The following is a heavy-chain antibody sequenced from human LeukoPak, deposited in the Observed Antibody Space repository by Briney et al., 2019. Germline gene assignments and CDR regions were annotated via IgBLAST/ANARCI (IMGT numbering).Heavy chain of an antibody. CDR2: VHLSGAS. CDR3: ARESGAFWPFGF. V-gene: IGHV4-4*02. Sequence: SETLSLTCAVSGGSMLTTNWWSWVRQPPGKGLEWIGEVHLSGASNYNPSLKSRVSMSIDNSKNQLSLKLTSVTAADTATYYCARESGAFWPFGFWGQGTLVTVSS. D-gene: IGHD1-26*01. CDR1: GGSMLTTNW. J-gene: IGHJ4*02.